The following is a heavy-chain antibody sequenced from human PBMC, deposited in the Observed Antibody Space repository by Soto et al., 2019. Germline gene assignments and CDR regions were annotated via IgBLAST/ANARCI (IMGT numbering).Heavy chain of an antibody. CDR3: ARTTGTTSRGAFDI. CDR2: INYSGST. J-gene: IGHJ3*02. V-gene: IGHV4-31*03. D-gene: IGHD1-1*01. CDR1: GGSISSGGYY. Sequence: QVQLQESGPGLVKPSQTLSLTCTVSGGSISSGGYYWSWIRQHPGKGLEWIGYINYSGSTYYNPSLKRRVTISVDTSKNQFSLKLSSVTAADTAVYYCARTTGTTSRGAFDIWGQGTMVTVSS.